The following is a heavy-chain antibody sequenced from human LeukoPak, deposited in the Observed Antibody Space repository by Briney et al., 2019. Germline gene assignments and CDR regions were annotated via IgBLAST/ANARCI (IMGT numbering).Heavy chain of an antibody. Sequence: GALRLSCAASGFTFSSYGMHWVRQAPGKGLEWVAVIWYDGSNKYYADSVKGRFTISRDNSKNTLYLQMNSLRAEDTAVYYCARDTRAHYYDSSGCDYWGQGTLVTVSS. CDR3: ARDTRAHYYDSSGCDY. V-gene: IGHV3-33*01. CDR1: GFTFSSYG. D-gene: IGHD3-22*01. CDR2: IWYDGSNK. J-gene: IGHJ4*02.